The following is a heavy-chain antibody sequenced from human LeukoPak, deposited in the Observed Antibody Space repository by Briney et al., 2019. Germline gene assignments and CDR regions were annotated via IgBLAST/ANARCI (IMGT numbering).Heavy chain of an antibody. D-gene: IGHD2-2*01. Sequence: SQTLSLTFAISGDSVSSNSAAWNWIRQSPSRGLEWLGRTYYRSKWYNDYAVSVKSRITINPDTSKNQFSLQLNSVTPEDTAVYYCARDRVVPAAMDYYYGMDVWGQGTTVTVSS. CDR3: ARDRVVPAAMDYYYGMDV. CDR2: TYYRSKWYN. CDR1: GDSVSSNSAA. V-gene: IGHV6-1*01. J-gene: IGHJ6*02.